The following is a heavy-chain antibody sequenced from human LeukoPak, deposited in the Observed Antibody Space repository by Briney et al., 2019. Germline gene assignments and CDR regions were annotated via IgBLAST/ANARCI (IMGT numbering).Heavy chain of an antibody. V-gene: IGHV3-9*01. CDR1: GFTFDDYA. CDR2: ISWNSGSI. J-gene: IGHJ6*02. Sequence: GGSLRLSCAASGFTFDDYAMHWVWQAPGKGLEWVSGISWNSGSIGYADSVKGRFTISRDNAKNSLYLQMNSLRAEDTALYYCAASPFYYYYYGMDVWGQGTTVTVSS. CDR3: AASPFYYYYYGMDV.